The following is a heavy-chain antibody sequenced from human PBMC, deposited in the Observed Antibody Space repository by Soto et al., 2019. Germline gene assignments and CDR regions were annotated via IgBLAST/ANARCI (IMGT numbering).Heavy chain of an antibody. J-gene: IGHJ6*02. CDR2: IIPIFGTA. Sequence: ASVKVSCKASGGTFSSYAISWVRQAPGQGLEWMGGIIPIFGTANYAQKFQGRVTITADESTSTAYMELSSLRSEDTAVYYCARARGYCSGGSCYGSYGMDVWGQGTTVTVSS. V-gene: IGHV1-69*13. CDR3: ARARGYCSGGSCYGSYGMDV. CDR1: GGTFSSYA. D-gene: IGHD2-15*01.